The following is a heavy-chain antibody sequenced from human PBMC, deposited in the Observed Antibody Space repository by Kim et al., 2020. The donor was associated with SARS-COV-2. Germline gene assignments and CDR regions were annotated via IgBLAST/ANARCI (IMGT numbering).Heavy chain of an antibody. D-gene: IGHD3-10*01. Sequence: KFQGRVTITRDTSASTAYMELSSLRSEDTAVYYCASYFGSGSYYPNWFDPWGQGTLVTVSS. J-gene: IGHJ5*02. CDR3: ASYFGSGSYYPNWFDP. V-gene: IGHV1-3*01.